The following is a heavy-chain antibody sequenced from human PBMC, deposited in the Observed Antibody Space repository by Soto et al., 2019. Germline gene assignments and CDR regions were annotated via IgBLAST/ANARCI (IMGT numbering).Heavy chain of an antibody. Sequence: SETLSLTCTVSGGSISSSSYYWGWIRQPPGKGLEWIGSIYYSGSTYYNPSLKSRVTISVDTSKNQFSLKLSSVTAADTAVYYCARQTYCSGGSCYLSWFDPWGQGTLVT. CDR3: ARQTYCSGGSCYLSWFDP. D-gene: IGHD2-15*01. J-gene: IGHJ5*02. CDR1: GGSISSSSYY. CDR2: IYYSGST. V-gene: IGHV4-39*01.